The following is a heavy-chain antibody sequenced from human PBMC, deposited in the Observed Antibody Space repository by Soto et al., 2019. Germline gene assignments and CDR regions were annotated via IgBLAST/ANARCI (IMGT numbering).Heavy chain of an antibody. V-gene: IGHV1-3*01. Sequence: ASVKVSCXASGYTFTSYAMHWVRQAPGQRLEWMGWINAGNGNTKYSQKFQGRVTITRDTSASTAYMELSSLRSEDTAVYYCARDRGEQQLVPYYYMDVWGKGTTVTVSS. D-gene: IGHD6-13*01. CDR3: ARDRGEQQLVPYYYMDV. J-gene: IGHJ6*03. CDR1: GYTFTSYA. CDR2: INAGNGNT.